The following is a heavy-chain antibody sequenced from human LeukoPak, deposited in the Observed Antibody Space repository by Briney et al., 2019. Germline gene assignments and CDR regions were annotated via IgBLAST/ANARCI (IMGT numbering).Heavy chain of an antibody. Sequence: GGSLRLSCAASGFTFDDYAMHWVRQAPGKGLEWVSGISWNSGSIGYADSVKGRFTISRDNAKNSLYLQMNSLRAEDTAVYYCARDPADVWGKGTTVTVSS. CDR3: ARDPADV. CDR2: ISWNSGSI. V-gene: IGHV3-9*01. CDR1: GFTFDDYA. J-gene: IGHJ6*04.